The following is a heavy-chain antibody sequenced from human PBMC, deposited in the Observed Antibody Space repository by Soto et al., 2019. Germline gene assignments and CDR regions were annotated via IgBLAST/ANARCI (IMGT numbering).Heavy chain of an antibody. CDR1: GGSISRYY. CDR2: MYNTGST. J-gene: IGHJ4*02. Sequence: SETLSLTCTVSGGSISRYYWSWIRQPPGKGLEWIGYMYNTGSTIYNPSLKSRVTMSVDTSKNQFSLKLNSVTAADTAKYFCAREGNLGRWLQPLDFWGQGT. CDR3: AREGNLGRWLQPLDF. V-gene: IGHV4-59*01. D-gene: IGHD5-12*01.